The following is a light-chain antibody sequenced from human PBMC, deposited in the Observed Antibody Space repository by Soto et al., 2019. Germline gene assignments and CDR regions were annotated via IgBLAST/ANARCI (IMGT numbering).Light chain of an antibody. V-gene: IGKV1-5*03. Sequence: DIQMTQFPSTLSASVGDAVTITCRASQSVQSFLAWNQQKPGKAPKLLIFLATLLESGVPSRFSGSGSGTEFTLTISSLQPDDFATYFCQQYNSHSFYTFGQGTKLEVK. CDR1: QSVQSF. CDR3: QQYNSHSFYT. J-gene: IGKJ2*01. CDR2: LAT.